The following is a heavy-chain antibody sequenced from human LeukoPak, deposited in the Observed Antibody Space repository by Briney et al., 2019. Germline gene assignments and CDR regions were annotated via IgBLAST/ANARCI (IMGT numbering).Heavy chain of an antibody. CDR3: ARHLGIVATIIFDY. J-gene: IGHJ4*02. D-gene: IGHD5-12*01. Sequence: ASVKVSCKASGYTFTSFAMNWVRQAPGQGLEWMGWINTNTGNPTYAQGFRGRFVCSLDTSVSTAYLQISSLKAEDTAVYYCARHLGIVATIIFDYWGQGTLVTVSS. V-gene: IGHV7-4-1*02. CDR1: GYTFTSFA. CDR2: INTNTGNP.